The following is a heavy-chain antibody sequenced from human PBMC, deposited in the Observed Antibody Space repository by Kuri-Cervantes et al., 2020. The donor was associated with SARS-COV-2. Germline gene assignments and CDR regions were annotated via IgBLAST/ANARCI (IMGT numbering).Heavy chain of an antibody. CDR2: ISYDGTNK. CDR3: ARLQTYGDYLDNWFDP. J-gene: IGHJ5*02. CDR1: GFIFSSYV. D-gene: IGHD4-17*01. Sequence: GGSLRLSCAASGFIFSSYVMHWVRQAPGKGLEWVVVISYDGTNKYYAESVKGRFTISRGNSKNTLYLQMNSLRAEDTAVYYCARLQTYGDYLDNWFDPWGQGTLVTVSS. V-gene: IGHV3-30-3*01.